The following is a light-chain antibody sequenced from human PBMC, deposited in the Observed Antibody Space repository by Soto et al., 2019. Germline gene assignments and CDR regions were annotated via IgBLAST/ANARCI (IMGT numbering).Light chain of an antibody. Sequence: DIQMTQSPSTLSASVGDRVTITCRARQSISTWLAWYQQKPGKAPKLLIYDASSLESGVPSRFRGSGSGTEFTLTINSLQPDDFATYYCQQYNSYRTFGQGTKV. CDR2: DAS. CDR1: QSISTW. V-gene: IGKV1-5*01. J-gene: IGKJ1*01. CDR3: QQYNSYRT.